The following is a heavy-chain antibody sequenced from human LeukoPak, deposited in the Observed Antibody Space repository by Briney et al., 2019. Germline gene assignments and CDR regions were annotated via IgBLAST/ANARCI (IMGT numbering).Heavy chain of an antibody. CDR3: ARGSILEPKGIAARLYYYYYMDV. Sequence: SETLSLTCAVYGGSFSGYYWSWIRQPPGKGLEWIGEINHSGSTNYNPSLKSRVTISVDTSKNQFSLKLSSVTAADTAVYYCARGSILEPKGIAARLYYYYYMDVWGKGTTVTVSS. V-gene: IGHV4-34*01. J-gene: IGHJ6*03. CDR2: INHSGST. D-gene: IGHD6-6*01. CDR1: GGSFSGYY.